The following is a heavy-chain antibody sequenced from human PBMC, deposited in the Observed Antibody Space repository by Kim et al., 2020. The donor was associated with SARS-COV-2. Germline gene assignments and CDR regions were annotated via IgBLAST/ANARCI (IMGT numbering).Heavy chain of an antibody. V-gene: IGHV3-23*01. CDR3: AKGESNTWSIFDY. J-gene: IGHJ4*02. CDR2: ISGSGGST. CDR1: GFTFSSYA. D-gene: IGHD6-13*01. Sequence: GGSLRLSCAASGFTFSSYAMRWVRQAPGKGLEWVSLISGSGGSTYHADSVKGRFAISRDNSKKTLYLQMNSLRAEDTALYYCAKGESNTWSIFDYCGQGTLGTVSP.